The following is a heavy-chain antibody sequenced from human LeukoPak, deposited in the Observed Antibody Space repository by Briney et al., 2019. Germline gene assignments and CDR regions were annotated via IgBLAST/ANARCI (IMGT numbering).Heavy chain of an antibody. J-gene: IGHJ3*02. Sequence: PGGSLRLSCAASGFTVSSNHMSWVRQTPGKGLEWVSILYSAGSTFYADSVKGRFTISRDNSKNTLYLQMNSLRAEDTAVYYCARDYYDSSGQLHAGAHAFDIWGQGTMVTVSS. CDR2: LYSAGST. CDR1: GFTVSSNH. V-gene: IGHV3-53*01. D-gene: IGHD3-22*01. CDR3: ARDYYDSSGQLHAGAHAFDI.